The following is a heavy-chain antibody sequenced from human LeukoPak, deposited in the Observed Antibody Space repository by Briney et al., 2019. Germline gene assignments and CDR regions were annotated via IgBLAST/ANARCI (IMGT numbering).Heavy chain of an antibody. CDR3: TTDSWSYDSSGYYYY. D-gene: IGHD3-22*01. CDR1: GFTFSNAW. J-gene: IGHJ4*02. Sequence: PGGSLRLSCAASGFTFSNAWMSWVRQAPGKRLEWVGRIKSKTDGGTTDYAAPVKGRFTISRDDSKNTLYLQMNSLKTEDTAVYYCTTDSWSYDSSGYYYYWGQGTLVTVSS. V-gene: IGHV3-15*01. CDR2: IKSKTDGGTT.